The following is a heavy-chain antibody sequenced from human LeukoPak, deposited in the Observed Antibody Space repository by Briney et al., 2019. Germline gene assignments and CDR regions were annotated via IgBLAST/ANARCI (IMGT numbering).Heavy chain of an antibody. Sequence: SETLSLTCAVYGGPFSGYYWSWIRQPPGKGLEWIGEINHSGSTNYNPSLKSRVTISVDTSKNQFSLKLSSVTAADTAVYYCASLAPNYYYYGMDVWGQGTTVTVSS. V-gene: IGHV4-34*01. J-gene: IGHJ6*02. CDR2: INHSGST. CDR3: ASLAPNYYYYGMDV. CDR1: GGPFSGYY. D-gene: IGHD2-15*01.